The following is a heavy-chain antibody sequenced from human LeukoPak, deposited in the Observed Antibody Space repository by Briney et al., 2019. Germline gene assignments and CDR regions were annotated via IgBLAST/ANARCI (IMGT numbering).Heavy chain of an antibody. V-gene: IGHV3-23*03. CDR2: VYTAGGT. D-gene: IGHD3-10*01. Sequence: GGSLRLSCAASGFTFSNYAMSWVRQAPGKGLECVSIVYTAGGTYYVDSVKGRFTISRDSSKNTLYLQMNSLRTEDTAVYYCAKAAGSYIGAFDYWGHGTLVTVSS. CDR1: GFTFSNYA. CDR3: AKAAGSYIGAFDY. J-gene: IGHJ4*01.